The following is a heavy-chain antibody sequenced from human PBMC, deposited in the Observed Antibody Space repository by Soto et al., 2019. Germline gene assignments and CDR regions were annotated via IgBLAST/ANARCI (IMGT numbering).Heavy chain of an antibody. D-gene: IGHD5-18*01. CDR3: ARERAVDTAIVTTYYFDY. J-gene: IGHJ4*02. CDR1: GYTFTGYY. V-gene: IGHV1-2*04. CDR2: INPNSGGT. Sequence: ASVKVSCKASGYTFTGYYMHWVRQAPGQGLEWMGWINPNSGGTNYAQKFQGWVTMTRDTSISTAYMELSRLRSDDTAVYYCARERAVDTAIVTTYYFDYWGQGTLVTVSS.